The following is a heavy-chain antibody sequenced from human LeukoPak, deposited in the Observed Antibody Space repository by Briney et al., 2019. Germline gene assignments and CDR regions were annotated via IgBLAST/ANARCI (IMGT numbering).Heavy chain of an antibody. CDR3: ARRRAEDYNDFVHFDF. J-gene: IGHJ4*01. CDR2: IIPILGIA. Sequence: SVKVSCKASGGTFSSYAISWVRQAPGQGLEWMGRIIPILGIANYAQKFQGRVTITADKSTSTAYMELSSLRSEDTAIYYCARRRAEDYNDFVHFDFWGHGTLVTVSS. D-gene: IGHD4-17*01. CDR1: GGTFSSYA. V-gene: IGHV1-69*04.